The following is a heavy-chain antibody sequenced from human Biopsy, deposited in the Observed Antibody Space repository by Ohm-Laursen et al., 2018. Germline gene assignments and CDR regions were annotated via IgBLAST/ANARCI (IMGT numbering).Heavy chain of an antibody. CDR3: ARAPPLIRGVVESWFDP. CDR2: IYITGET. V-gene: IGHV4-4*07. J-gene: IGHJ5*02. CDR1: GGYISHYY. D-gene: IGHD3-10*01. Sequence: PSETLSLTCTVSGGYISHYYWTWIRQPAGQGLEWIGRIYITGETVYNPSLKSRVTMSVDSSKKQFSLKLKSVTAADTAIYYCARAPPLIRGVVESWFDPWGQGILVTVSS.